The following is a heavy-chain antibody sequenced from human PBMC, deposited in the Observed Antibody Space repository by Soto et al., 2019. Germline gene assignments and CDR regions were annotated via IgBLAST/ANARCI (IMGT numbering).Heavy chain of an antibody. V-gene: IGHV1-58*01. Sequence: GASVKVSCKASGFTFTSSAVQWVRQARGQRLEWIGWIIVDSGNTNYAQKFQGRVTITTDMSTSTAYMELRSLRSDDTAVYYCAGSGYNDNWFDPWGQGTLVTVSS. J-gene: IGHJ5*02. CDR1: GFTFTSSA. D-gene: IGHD3-22*01. CDR3: AGSGYNDNWFDP. CDR2: IIVDSGNT.